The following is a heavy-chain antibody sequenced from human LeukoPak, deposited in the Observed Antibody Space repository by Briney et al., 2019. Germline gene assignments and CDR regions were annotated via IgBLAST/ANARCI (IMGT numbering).Heavy chain of an antibody. J-gene: IGHJ6*03. Sequence: GGSLRLSCAASGFTFDDYAMHWVRQAPGKGLEWVSLISGDGGSTYYADSVKGRFTISRGNSKNSLYLQMNSLRTEDTALYYCANSLRPSYYMDVWGKGTTVTVSS. V-gene: IGHV3-43*02. CDR2: ISGDGGST. CDR1: GFTFDDYA. CDR3: ANSLRPSYYMDV.